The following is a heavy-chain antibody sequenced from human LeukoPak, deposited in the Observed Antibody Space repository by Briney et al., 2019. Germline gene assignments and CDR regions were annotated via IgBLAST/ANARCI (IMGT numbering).Heavy chain of an antibody. Sequence: ASVKVSCKVSGYTLTELSMHWVRQAPGKGLEWMGGFDPEDGETIYAQKFQGRVTMTEDTSTDTAYMELSSLRSEDTAVYYCATDFYYYDSSSFTTDYWGQGTLVTVSS. CDR1: GYTLTELS. V-gene: IGHV1-24*01. J-gene: IGHJ4*02. D-gene: IGHD3-22*01. CDR3: ATDFYYYDSSSFTTDY. CDR2: FDPEDGET.